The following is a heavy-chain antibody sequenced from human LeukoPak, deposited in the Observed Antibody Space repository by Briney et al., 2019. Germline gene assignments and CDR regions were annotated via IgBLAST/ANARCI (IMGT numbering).Heavy chain of an antibody. CDR3: ARDPGSFLSSSGWLNWFAP. V-gene: IGHV1-18*01. CDR2: ISTYNANT. D-gene: IGHD6-19*01. J-gene: IGHJ5*02. Sequence: ASVKVSCKASGYTFTSYAMHWVRQAPGQGLEWMGWISTYNANTEYAQKLQGRVTMTTDTSTSTTYMELRSLRSDDTAMYYCARDPGSFLSSSGWLNWFAPWGQGTLVTVSS. CDR1: GYTFTSYA.